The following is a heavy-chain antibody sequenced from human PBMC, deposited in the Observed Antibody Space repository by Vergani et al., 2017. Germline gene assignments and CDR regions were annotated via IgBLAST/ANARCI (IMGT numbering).Heavy chain of an antibody. CDR1: GYTFTDYY. D-gene: IGHD6-13*01. CDR2: VDPEDGET. CDR3: ATAAGRLPNRLRLYGMDV. Sequence: EVQLVQSGAEVKKPGATVKISCKVSGYTFTDYYMHWVQQAPGKGLEWMGLVDPEDGETIYAEKFQGRVTITADTSTDTAYMELSSLRSEDTAVYYCATAAGRLPNRLRLYGMDVWGQGTTVTVSS. V-gene: IGHV1-69-2*01. J-gene: IGHJ6*02.